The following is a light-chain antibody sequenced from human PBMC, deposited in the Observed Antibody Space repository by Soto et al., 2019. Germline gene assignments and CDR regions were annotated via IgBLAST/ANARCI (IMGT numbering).Light chain of an antibody. J-gene: IGLJ2*01. CDR1: NIGRKS. Sequence: SYELTQPPSVSVAPGKTARITCGGNNIGRKSVHWYQQKPGQAPVLVIYYDNDRPSGIPERFSGSNSGNTATLTIRRVEAGDEADYYCQVWDSSSDHVVFGGGTKLTVL. V-gene: IGLV3-21*04. CDR2: YDN. CDR3: QVWDSSSDHVV.